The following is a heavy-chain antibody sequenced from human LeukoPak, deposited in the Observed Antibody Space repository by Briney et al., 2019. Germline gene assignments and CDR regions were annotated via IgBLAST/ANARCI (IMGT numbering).Heavy chain of an antibody. D-gene: IGHD4-17*01. Sequence: SETLSITCAVYGGSFSGYYWSWIRQPPEKGLEWIGEIDHSGSTNYNPSLKSRVTISVDTSKNQFSLKLSSVTAADTAVYYCARGGEVTTVTSEYDYWGQGILVTVSS. CDR1: GGSFSGYY. CDR2: IDHSGST. J-gene: IGHJ4*02. V-gene: IGHV4-34*01. CDR3: ARGGEVTTVTSEYDY.